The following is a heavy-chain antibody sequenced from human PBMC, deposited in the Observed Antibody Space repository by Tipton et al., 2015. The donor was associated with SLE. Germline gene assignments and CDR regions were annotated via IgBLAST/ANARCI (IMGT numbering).Heavy chain of an antibody. CDR3: ASPGGGSGNFDAFDI. Sequence: TLSLTCTVSGASISSSGYFWTWFRQHPGKGLKWIGYISYSGTTYYNPSLKSRATISADSSKNNFSLKMSAVTAADTAVYFCASPGGGSGNFDAFDIWGQGTMVTVSS. V-gene: IGHV4-31*03. CDR1: GASISSSGYF. D-gene: IGHD3-10*01. J-gene: IGHJ3*02. CDR2: ISYSGTT.